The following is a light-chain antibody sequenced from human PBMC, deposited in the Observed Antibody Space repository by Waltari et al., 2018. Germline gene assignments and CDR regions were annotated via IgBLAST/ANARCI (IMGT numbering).Light chain of an antibody. CDR1: QSISSY. CDR3: QQSYSTST. CDR2: AAS. Sequence: DIQMTQSPSSLSASVGYRVTITCRASQSISSYFNWYQQKPGKAPKLLIYAASSLQSGVPSRFSGSGSGTDFTLTISSLQPEDFATYYCQQSYSTSTFGGGTKVEIK. J-gene: IGKJ4*01. V-gene: IGKV1-39*01.